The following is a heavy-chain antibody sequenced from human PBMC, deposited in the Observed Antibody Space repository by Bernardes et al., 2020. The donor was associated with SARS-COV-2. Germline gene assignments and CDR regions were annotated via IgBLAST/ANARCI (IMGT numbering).Heavy chain of an antibody. J-gene: IGHJ6*02. CDR1: GFIFSDYP. D-gene: IGHD5-12*01. Sequence: GGSLRLSCAASGFIFSDYPIHWVRQAPGKGLEWVAVMSYDGVNKYYADSVTGRFTVSRDTSKNTVYLQMNSLRVGDTAVYYCARGRTPQWIYYGMDVWGQGTTVIVSS. CDR3: ARGRTPQWIYYGMDV. CDR2: MSYDGVNK. V-gene: IGHV3-30-3*01.